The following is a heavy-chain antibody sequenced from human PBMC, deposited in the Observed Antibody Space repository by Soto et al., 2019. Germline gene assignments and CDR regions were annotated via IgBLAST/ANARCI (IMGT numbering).Heavy chain of an antibody. CDR3: AHSSGYYFFDY. CDR2: IWYDGSNK. V-gene: IGHV3-33*01. Sequence: QVQLVESGGGAVQPGRSLRLSCAASGFTFSSYGMHWVRQAPGKGLEWVAVIWYDGSNKYYADSVKGRFTISRDNSKNTLYLQMNSLRAEDTAVYYCAHSSGYYFFDYWGQGTLVTVSS. CDR1: GFTFSSYG. J-gene: IGHJ4*02. D-gene: IGHD3-22*01.